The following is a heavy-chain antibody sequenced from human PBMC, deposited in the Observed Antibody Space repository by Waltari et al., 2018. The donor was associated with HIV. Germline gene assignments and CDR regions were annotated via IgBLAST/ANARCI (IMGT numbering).Heavy chain of an antibody. J-gene: IGHJ6*02. Sequence: QVQLVQSGAEVKKPGASVKVSCKASGYTFTGYYMHWVRQAPGQGLEWMGWINPNSGGTNYAQKFQGRVTMTRDTSISTAYMELSRLRSDDTAVYYCARDPYSSSSDYYYYGMDVWGQGTTVTVSS. CDR2: INPNSGGT. CDR3: ARDPYSSSSDYYYYGMDV. CDR1: GYTFTGYY. D-gene: IGHD6-13*01. V-gene: IGHV1-2*02.